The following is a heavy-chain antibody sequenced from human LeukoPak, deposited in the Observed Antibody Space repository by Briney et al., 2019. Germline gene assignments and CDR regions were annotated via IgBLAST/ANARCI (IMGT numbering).Heavy chain of an antibody. D-gene: IGHD1-26*01. CDR2: VYTSGST. V-gene: IGHV4-61*02. CDR3: ARFPRVGATDPYFDS. CDR1: GGSISSGSYY. Sequence: PSETLSLTCTVSGGSISSGSYYWSWIRQPAGKGLEWIGRVYTSGSTNYNPSLKSRVTISVDTSKNQFSLKLSSVTAADTAVYYCARFPRVGATDPYFDSWGQGTLVTVSS. J-gene: IGHJ4*02.